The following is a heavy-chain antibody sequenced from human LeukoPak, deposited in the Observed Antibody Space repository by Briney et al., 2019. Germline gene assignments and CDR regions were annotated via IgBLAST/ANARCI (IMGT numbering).Heavy chain of an antibody. CDR3: ARAGYYYDSSGYLDY. J-gene: IGHJ4*02. D-gene: IGHD3-22*01. Sequence: GASLKISCKGSGYSFTSYWIGWVRPMPGKGLEWMGIIYPGDSDTRYSPSFQGQVTISADKSISTAYLQWSSLKASDTAMYYCARAGYYYDSSGYLDYWGQGTLVTVSS. CDR1: GYSFTSYW. CDR2: IYPGDSDT. V-gene: IGHV5-51*01.